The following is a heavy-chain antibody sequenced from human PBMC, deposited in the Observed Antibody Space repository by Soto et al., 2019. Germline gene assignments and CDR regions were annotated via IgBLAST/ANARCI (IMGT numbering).Heavy chain of an antibody. CDR2: ISAKNGNT. CDR1: GYTFVSHG. Sequence: ASVKVSCKASGYTFVSHGVNWVRQAPGQGLEWMGWISAKNGNTKFAQKFQGRVTMTTDTSTSTAYMELRSLRAEDTAVYYCARERIVVVPAATYYYYYGMDVWGQGTTVTVSS. V-gene: IGHV1-18*04. D-gene: IGHD2-2*01. J-gene: IGHJ6*02. CDR3: ARERIVVVPAATYYYYYGMDV.